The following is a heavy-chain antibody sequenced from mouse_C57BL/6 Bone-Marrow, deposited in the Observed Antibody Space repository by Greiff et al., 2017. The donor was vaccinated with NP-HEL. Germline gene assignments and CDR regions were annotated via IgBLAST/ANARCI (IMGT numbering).Heavy chain of an antibody. V-gene: IGHV1-55*01. CDR3: ARVYDGSRYFDY. CDR2: IYPGSGST. CDR1: GYTFTSYW. Sequence: QVQLQQPGAELVKPGASVKMSCKASGYTFTSYWITWVKQRPGQGLEWIGDIYPGSGSTNYNEKFKSKATLTVDTSSSTAYMQLSSLTSEDSAVYYCARVYDGSRYFDYWGQGTTLTVSS. D-gene: IGHD1-1*01. J-gene: IGHJ2*01.